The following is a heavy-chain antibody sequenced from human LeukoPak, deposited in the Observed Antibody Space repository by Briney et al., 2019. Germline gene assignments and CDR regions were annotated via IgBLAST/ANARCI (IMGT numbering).Heavy chain of an antibody. CDR1: GFTFSSYG. CDR2: ISGSGGST. V-gene: IGHV3-23*01. J-gene: IGHJ4*02. Sequence: GGSLRLSCAASGFTFSSYGMSWVRQAPGKGLEWVSAISGSGGSTYYADSVKGRFTISRDNSKNTLYLQMNSLRAEDTAVYYCAKSRGSGYYYFDYWGQGTLVTVSS. CDR3: AKSRGSGYYYFDY. D-gene: IGHD3-22*01.